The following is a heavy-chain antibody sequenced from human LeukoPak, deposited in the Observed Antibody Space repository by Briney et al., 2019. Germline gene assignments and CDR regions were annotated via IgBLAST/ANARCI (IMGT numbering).Heavy chain of an antibody. V-gene: IGHV1-2*02. CDR2: INPNSGGT. CDR3: ARGTYSGYDAYYFDY. Sequence: GASVKVSCKASGYTFTGYYMHWVRQAPGQGLEWMGWINPNSGGTNYAQKFQGRVTMTRDTSISTAYMELSRLRSDDTAVYYCARGTYSGYDAYYFDYWGQGTLVTVSS. CDR1: GYTFTGYY. D-gene: IGHD5-12*01. J-gene: IGHJ4*02.